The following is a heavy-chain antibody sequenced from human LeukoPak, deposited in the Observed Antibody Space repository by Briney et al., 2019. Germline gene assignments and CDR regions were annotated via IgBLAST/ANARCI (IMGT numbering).Heavy chain of an antibody. D-gene: IGHD2-2*01. J-gene: IGHJ6*02. CDR2: ISGSGGST. Sequence: PGGSLRLSSAASGFTFSSYAMSWVRQAPGKGLEWVSAISGSGGSTYYADSVKGRFTISRDNSKNTLYLQMNSLRAEDTAVYYCAKVIAPGYCSSTSCYEPRYYYYGMDVWGQGTTVTVSS. CDR3: AKVIAPGYCSSTSCYEPRYYYYGMDV. CDR1: GFTFSSYA. V-gene: IGHV3-23*01.